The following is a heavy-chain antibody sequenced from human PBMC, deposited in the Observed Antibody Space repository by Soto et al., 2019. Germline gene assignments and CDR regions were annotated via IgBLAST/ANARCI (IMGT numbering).Heavy chain of an antibody. CDR2: ISYDGSNK. CDR1: GFTFSSYA. D-gene: IGHD2-21*01. V-gene: IGHV3-30*09. CDR3: AQAPAVIAPVPPDF. J-gene: IGHJ4*02. Sequence: QVQVVESGGGVVQPGRSLRLSCAASGFTFSSYAMHWVRQAPGRGLEWVAVISYDGSNKYYADSVKGRFAISRDNSKNTLYLQMDSLKPEDTAVYYCAQAPAVIAPVPPDFWGQGTLVTVSS.